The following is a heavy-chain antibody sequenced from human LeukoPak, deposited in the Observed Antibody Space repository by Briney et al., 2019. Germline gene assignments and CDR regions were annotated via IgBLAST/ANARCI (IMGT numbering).Heavy chain of an antibody. V-gene: IGHV3-15*01. CDR1: GFTFNNAW. Sequence: PGGSLRLSCAASGFTFNNAWMNWVRQAPGKGLEWVGRIKSKNVGGTTDYAAPVKGRFTVSRDDSKNTVYLQMNSLKIEDTAVYYCTSHAAFDPWGQGTLVTVSS. CDR2: IKSKNVGGTT. CDR3: TSHAAFDP. J-gene: IGHJ5*02.